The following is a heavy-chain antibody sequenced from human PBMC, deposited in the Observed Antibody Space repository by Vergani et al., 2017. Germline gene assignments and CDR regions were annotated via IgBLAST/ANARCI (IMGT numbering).Heavy chain of an antibody. CDR3: VGDVRVSRT. CDR1: GFPFSDYG. V-gene: IGHV3-30*03. CDR2: ISYDGNKK. J-gene: IGHJ3*01. Sequence: VQLVESGGGVVQPGRSLRLSCSAAGFPFSDYGVHWVRQAPGKGLEWVSVISYDGNKKNYADSVKGRFTISRDNAKNSLYLDMSSRRAEDTAVYYCVGDVRVSRTWGQGTLVAVSS.